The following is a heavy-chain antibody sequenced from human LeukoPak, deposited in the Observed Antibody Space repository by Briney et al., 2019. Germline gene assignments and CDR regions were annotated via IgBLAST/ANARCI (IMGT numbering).Heavy chain of an antibody. V-gene: IGHV3-21*01. CDR3: ARLPVPYYYDSSGYPPRSS. CDR1: GFTFSSYS. CDR2: ISSSSYI. J-gene: IGHJ4*02. Sequence: GGSLRLSCAASGFTFSSYSMNWVRQAPGKGLEWVSSISSSSYIYYADSVKGRFTISRDNAKNSLYLQMSSLRAEDTAVYYCARLPVPYYYDSSGYPPRSSRGQGTLVTVSS. D-gene: IGHD3-22*01.